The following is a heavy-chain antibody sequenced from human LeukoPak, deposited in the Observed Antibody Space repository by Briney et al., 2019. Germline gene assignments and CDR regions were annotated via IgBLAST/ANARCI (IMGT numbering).Heavy chain of an antibody. D-gene: IGHD6-19*01. CDR1: GFTFSNAW. CDR2: ISFIIST. V-gene: IGHV3-23*01. J-gene: IGHJ3*02. CDR3: AKGTSSLNYDAFDI. Sequence: GGSLRLSCAASGFTFSNAWMSWVRQGPGKGLEWVSGISFIISTWSADSVKGRFTISRDNSKNTVYLQMNSLRDDDTAVYYCAKGTSSLNYDAFDIWGQGTLVTVSS.